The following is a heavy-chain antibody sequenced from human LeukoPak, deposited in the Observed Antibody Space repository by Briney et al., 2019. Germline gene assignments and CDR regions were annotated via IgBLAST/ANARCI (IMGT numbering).Heavy chain of an antibody. J-gene: IGHJ4*02. Sequence: SETLSLTCTVPGGSIGSYYWSWIRQPPGKGLEWIGYIYYSGSTNYNPSLKSRVTISVDTPKNQFSLKLSSVTAADTAVYYCARDSGSGSYYFDYWGQGTLVTVSS. CDR3: ARDSGSGSYYFDY. D-gene: IGHD1-26*01. CDR2: IYYSGST. CDR1: GGSIGSYY. V-gene: IGHV4-59*01.